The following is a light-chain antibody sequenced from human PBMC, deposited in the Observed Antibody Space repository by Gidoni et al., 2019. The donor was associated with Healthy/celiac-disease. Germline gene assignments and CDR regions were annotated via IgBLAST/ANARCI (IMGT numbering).Light chain of an antibody. CDR2: DDS. CDR1: NIGSKS. V-gene: IGLV3-21*03. Sequence: YVLTQPPSVSVAPGRTARITCGGSNIGSKSVHWYQQKPGQAPVLVVYDDSDRPSGIPERFSGSNSGNTATLTISRVEAGDEADYYCQVWDSSSDVVFGGGTKLTVL. J-gene: IGLJ2*01. CDR3: QVWDSSSDVV.